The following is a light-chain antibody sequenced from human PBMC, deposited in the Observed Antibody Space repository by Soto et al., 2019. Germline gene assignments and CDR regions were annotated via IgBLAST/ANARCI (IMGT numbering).Light chain of an antibody. V-gene: IGLV1-40*01. CDR3: QSYDTSLTVI. J-gene: IGLJ2*01. CDR2: GNS. Sequence: QSVLTQPPSVSGAPGQRVTISCTGSSSNIGAGYNVHWYQQLPGTAPKLLIHGNSNRPSGFPDRFSGSKSGTSASLAITVLQAEDEADYYCQSYDTSLTVIFGGGTKLTVL. CDR1: SSNIGAGYN.